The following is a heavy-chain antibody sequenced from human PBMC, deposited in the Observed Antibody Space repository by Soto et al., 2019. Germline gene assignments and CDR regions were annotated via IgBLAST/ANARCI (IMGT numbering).Heavy chain of an antibody. V-gene: IGHV3-9*01. CDR3: AKGNSGYDFFPWFDP. CDR1: GFTFDDYA. Sequence: PGGSLRLSCAASGFTFDDYAMHWVRQAPGKGLEWVSGISWNSGSIGYADSVKGRFTISRDNAKNSLYLQMNSLRAEDTALYYCAKGNSGYDFFPWFDPWGQGTLVTVSS. J-gene: IGHJ5*02. CDR2: ISWNSGSI. D-gene: IGHD5-12*01.